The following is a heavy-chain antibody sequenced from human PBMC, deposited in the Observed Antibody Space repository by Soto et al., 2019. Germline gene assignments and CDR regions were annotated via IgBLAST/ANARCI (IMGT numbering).Heavy chain of an antibody. Sequence: PGASLKISCKGSGYSFTSYWIGGGRQMRGKGLGWVGMIDPSDSYTKYSPSFQGHVTISADKSISAAYLQWRSLKASDTATYYCARHVKSTMVTSIDVFDIWGQGTMVTLSS. J-gene: IGHJ3*02. CDR3: ARHVKSTMVTSIDVFDI. D-gene: IGHD5-12*01. V-gene: IGHV5-10-1*01. CDR2: IDPSDSYT. CDR1: GYSFTSYW.